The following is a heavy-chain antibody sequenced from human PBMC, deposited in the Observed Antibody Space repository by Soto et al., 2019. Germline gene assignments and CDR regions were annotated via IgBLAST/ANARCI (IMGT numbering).Heavy chain of an antibody. Sequence: QVQLVESGGGVVQPGRSLRLSCAASGFTFSSYGMHWVRQAPGKGLEWVAVIWYDGSNKYYGDSVKGRFTISRDNSKNTLYLQMNSLRAEDTAVYYCAIWFSSGYCDYWGQGNLVTVSS. CDR1: GFTFSSYG. J-gene: IGHJ4*02. CDR2: IWYDGSNK. D-gene: IGHD3-22*01. CDR3: AIWFSSGYCDY. V-gene: IGHV3-33*01.